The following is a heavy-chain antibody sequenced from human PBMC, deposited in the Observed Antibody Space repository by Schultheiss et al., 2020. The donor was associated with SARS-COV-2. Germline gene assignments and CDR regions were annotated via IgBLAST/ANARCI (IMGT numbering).Heavy chain of an antibody. Sequence: GGSLRLSCAASGFSFSDYYMNWIRQAPGKGLEWIAYISSRSDTIRYVDSMKGRFTISRDNAKNSLYLQMNSLRAEDTAVYYCARDLSRNYPYCAMDVWGQGTTVTVSS. CDR1: GFSFSDYY. CDR3: ARDLSRNYPYCAMDV. CDR2: ISSRSDTI. V-gene: IGHV3-11*01. J-gene: IGHJ6*02. D-gene: IGHD1-7*01.